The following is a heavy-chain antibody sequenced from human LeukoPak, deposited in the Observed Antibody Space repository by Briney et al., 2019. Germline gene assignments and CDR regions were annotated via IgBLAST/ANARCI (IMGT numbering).Heavy chain of an antibody. CDR3: ARGRGRGDY. CDR2: ISDNGDAT. Sequence: GGSLRLSCAASGFTFSSYAMGWVRQAPGKGLEWVPDISDNGDATHYADSVKGRFTISRDNSKDAVYLQMNSLRAEDTAVYYCARGRGRGDYWGQGTLVTVSS. D-gene: IGHD3-10*01. CDR1: GFTFSSYA. J-gene: IGHJ4*02. V-gene: IGHV3-23*01.